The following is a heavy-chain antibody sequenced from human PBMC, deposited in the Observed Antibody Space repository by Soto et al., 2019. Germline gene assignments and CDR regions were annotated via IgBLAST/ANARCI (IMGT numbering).Heavy chain of an antibody. CDR1: GYTFTSYG. CDR3: ASIAGYCSGGSCQDNWFDP. J-gene: IGHJ5*02. D-gene: IGHD2-15*01. V-gene: IGHV1-18*01. CDR2: ISAYNGNT. Sequence: QVPLVQSGAEVKKPGASVKVSCKASGYTFTSYGISWVRQAPGQGLEWMGWISAYNGNTNYAQKLQGRVTMTTDTSTSTAYMELRSLRSDDTAVYYCASIAGYCSGGSCQDNWFDPWGQGTLVTVSS.